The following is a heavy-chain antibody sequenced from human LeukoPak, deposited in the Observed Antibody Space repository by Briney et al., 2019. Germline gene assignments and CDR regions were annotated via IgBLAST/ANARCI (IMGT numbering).Heavy chain of an antibody. CDR3: ARGTSKQLSSWYFDL. CDR2: IYYSGST. J-gene: IGHJ2*01. CDR1: GGSVSSYY. D-gene: IGHD6-6*01. Sequence: SETLSLTCTVSGGSVSSYYWSWIRQPPGKGLEWIGYIYYSGSTNYNPSLKSRVTISVDTSKNQFSLKLSSVTAADTAVYYCARGTSKQLSSWYFDLWGRGTLVTVSS. V-gene: IGHV4-59*02.